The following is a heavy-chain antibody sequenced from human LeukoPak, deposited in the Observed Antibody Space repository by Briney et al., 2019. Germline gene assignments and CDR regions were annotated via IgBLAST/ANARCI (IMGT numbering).Heavy chain of an antibody. D-gene: IGHD6-19*01. CDR3: AKTRGSGWFEGD. CDR1: GFTFDDYA. Sequence: GRSLRLSCAASGFTFDDYAMHWVRQAPGKGLEWVSGISWDSGNIGYADSVKGRFTISRDNAKNSLYLQMNSMRAEDMALYYCAKTRGSGWFEGDWGQGTLVTVSS. V-gene: IGHV3-9*03. J-gene: IGHJ4*02. CDR2: ISWDSGNI.